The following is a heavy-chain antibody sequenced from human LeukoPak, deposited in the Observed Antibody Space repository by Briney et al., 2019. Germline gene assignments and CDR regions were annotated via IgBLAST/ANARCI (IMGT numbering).Heavy chain of an antibody. CDR1: GGSISSYY. V-gene: IGHV4-59*01. CDR3: XXVXXXXYFDWLVDYYYYMDV. J-gene: IGHJ6*03. D-gene: IGHD3-9*01. CDR2: IYYSGST. Sequence: SETLSLTCTVSGGSISSYYWSWIRQPPGKGLEWIGYIYYSGSTNYNPSLKSRVTISVDTSKNQFSLKLSSVTAADTAVYYCXXVXXXXYFDWLVDYYYYMDVWGKGTTVTVSS.